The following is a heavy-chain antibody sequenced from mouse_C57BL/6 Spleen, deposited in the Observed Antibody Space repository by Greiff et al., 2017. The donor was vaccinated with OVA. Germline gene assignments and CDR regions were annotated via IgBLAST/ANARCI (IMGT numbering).Heavy chain of an antibody. Sequence: EVKLMESGPELVKPGASVKIPCKASGYTFTDYNMDWVKQSHGKSLEWIGDINPNNGGTIYNQKFKGKATLTVDKSSSTAYMELRSLTSEDTAVYYCARRDYDWYFDVWGTGTTVTVSS. D-gene: IGHD2-4*01. CDR1: GYTFTDYN. J-gene: IGHJ1*03. V-gene: IGHV1-18*01. CDR3: ARRDYDWYFDV. CDR2: INPNNGGT.